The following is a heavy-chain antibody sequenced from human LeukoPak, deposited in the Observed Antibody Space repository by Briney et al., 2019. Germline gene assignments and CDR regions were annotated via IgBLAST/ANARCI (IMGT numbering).Heavy chain of an antibody. CDR1: GGSFSGYY. Sequence: ASETLSLTCAVYGGSFSGYYWSWIRQPPGKGLEWIGEINHSGSTNYNPSLKSRVTISVDTSKNQFSLKLSSVTAADTAVYYCASPRRGLRYYDYWGQGTRVTGAS. CDR3: ASPRRGLRYYDY. V-gene: IGHV4-34*01. J-gene: IGHJ4*02. CDR2: INHSGST. D-gene: IGHD3-16*01.